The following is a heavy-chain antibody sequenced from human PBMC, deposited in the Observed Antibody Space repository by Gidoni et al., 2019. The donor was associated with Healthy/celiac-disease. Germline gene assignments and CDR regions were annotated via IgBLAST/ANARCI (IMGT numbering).Heavy chain of an antibody. D-gene: IGHD3-3*01. J-gene: IGHJ4*02. Sequence: QLQLQESGPGLVKPSETLSLTCTVSGGSISSSSYYWGWIRQPPGKGLEWIGSIYYSGNTYYNPSLKSRVTISVDTSKNQFSLKLSSVTAADTAVYYCASYYDFWSGYPTGDYWGQGTLVTVSS. CDR2: IYYSGNT. CDR1: GGSISSSSYY. V-gene: IGHV4-39*01. CDR3: ASYYDFWSGYPTGDY.